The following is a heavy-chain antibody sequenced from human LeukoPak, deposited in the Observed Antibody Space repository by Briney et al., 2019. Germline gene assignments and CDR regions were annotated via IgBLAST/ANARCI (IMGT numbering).Heavy chain of an antibody. J-gene: IGHJ6*03. Sequence: ASVKVSCKASGYTFTGYYMHWVRQAPGQGLEWMGWINPNSGGTNYAQKFQGRVTMTRDTSISTAYMELSRLRSDDTAVYYCARDLVAGTLNGNQYYYYYYMDVWGKGTTVTVSS. CDR3: ARDLVAGTLNGNQYYYYYYMDV. V-gene: IGHV1-2*02. CDR2: INPNSGGT. CDR1: GYTFTGYY. D-gene: IGHD6-19*01.